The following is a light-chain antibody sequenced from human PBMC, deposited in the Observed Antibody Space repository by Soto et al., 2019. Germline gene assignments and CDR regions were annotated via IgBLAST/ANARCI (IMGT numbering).Light chain of an antibody. Sequence: DIEIAQSRSSLFASGGDRVPITCGASQGISSYVAWYQQKPGKAPKLLIPTASFMHSGVPARFSGSGSGTDFTLTISSLQPEDFAVYYCQQTYASPITFGGGT. CDR3: QQTYASPIT. CDR1: QGISSY. V-gene: IGKV1-39*01. CDR2: TAS. J-gene: IGKJ5*01.